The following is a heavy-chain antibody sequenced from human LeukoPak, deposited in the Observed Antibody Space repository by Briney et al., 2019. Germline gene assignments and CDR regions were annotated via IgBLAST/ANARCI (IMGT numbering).Heavy chain of an antibody. D-gene: IGHD2-21*01. CDR3: ARRRWGYHYYFDY. CDR2: IYYSGST. J-gene: IGHJ4*02. CDR1: GGSISNNNYY. V-gene: IGHV4-39*01. Sequence: SETLSLTCTVSGGSISNNNYYWGWLRQPPGKGLEWLGSIYYSGSTYYNPSLKSRVTISVDTSKNQFSLKLSSVTAADTAVYYCARRRWGYHYYFDYWGQGTLVTVSS.